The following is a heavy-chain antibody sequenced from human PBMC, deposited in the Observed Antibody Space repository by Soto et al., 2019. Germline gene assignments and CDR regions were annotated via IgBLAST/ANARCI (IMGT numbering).Heavy chain of an antibody. D-gene: IGHD6-6*01. Sequence: PGGSLRLSCAASGFTFSSYDMHWVRQATGKGLEWVSAIGTAGDTYYPGSVKGRFTISRENAKNSLYLQMNSLRAGDTAVYYCARWGDSSSLNYYYYGMDGWGQGTTVTVSS. CDR2: IGTAGDT. CDR1: GFTFSSYD. J-gene: IGHJ6*02. V-gene: IGHV3-13*01. CDR3: ARWGDSSSLNYYYYGMDG.